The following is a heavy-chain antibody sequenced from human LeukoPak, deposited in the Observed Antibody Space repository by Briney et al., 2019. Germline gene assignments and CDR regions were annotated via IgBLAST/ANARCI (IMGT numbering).Heavy chain of an antibody. CDR2: VFFSGSA. D-gene: IGHD3-22*01. CDR1: GDSISNRNSY. V-gene: IGHV4-39*01. J-gene: IGHJ4*02. Sequence: SETLSLTCTVSGDSISNRNSYWVWIRQPPGKGLEWLGSVFFSGSAYYNESLPRRVTISVDTSNNQFSLKLKSVTATDTAVYYCARGDSYDSSGYPHYFDYWGQGTLVTVSS. CDR3: ARGDSYDSSGYPHYFDY.